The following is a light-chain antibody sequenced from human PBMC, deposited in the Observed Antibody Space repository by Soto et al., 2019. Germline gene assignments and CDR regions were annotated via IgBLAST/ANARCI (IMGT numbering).Light chain of an antibody. CDR2: DAS. J-gene: IGKJ4*01. Sequence: EIVLTQSPGTVSLSPGERATLSCRASQSITTSLAWYQRKPGQAPRLLIYDASTRATAIPDRFSGSGSGTDFTLTLSRLEAEDFAVYYCQQYATSPLAFGGGT. CDR1: QSITTS. CDR3: QQYATSPLA. V-gene: IGKV3-20*01.